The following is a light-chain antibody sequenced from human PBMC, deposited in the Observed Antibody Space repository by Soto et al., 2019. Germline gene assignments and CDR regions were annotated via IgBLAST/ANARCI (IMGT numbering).Light chain of an antibody. J-gene: IGLJ3*02. CDR3: SSYTSSSTWV. CDR1: SSDVGGYNY. CDR2: DVS. V-gene: IGLV2-14*01. Sequence: QSALTQPASVSGSPGQSIAISCTGTSSDVGGYNYVSWYQQHPGKTPNLMIYDVSNRPSGVSNRFSGSKSGNTASLTISGLQTEDEADYYCSSYTSSSTWVFGGETKLTV.